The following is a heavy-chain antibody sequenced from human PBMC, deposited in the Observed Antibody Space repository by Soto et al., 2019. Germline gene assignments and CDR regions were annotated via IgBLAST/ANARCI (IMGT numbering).Heavy chain of an antibody. CDR1: GFTFSDYY. D-gene: IGHD3-3*01. Sequence: QVQLVESGGGLVKPGGSLRLSCAASGFTFSDYYMSWIRQAPGKGLEWVSYISSSGSTIYYADSVKGRFTISRDNAKNSLYLQMNSLRAEDTAVYYCARAGFDRAIFGVVITTKPMYYFDYWGQGTLVTVSS. CDR2: ISSSGSTI. CDR3: ARAGFDRAIFGVVITTKPMYYFDY. J-gene: IGHJ4*02. V-gene: IGHV3-11*01.